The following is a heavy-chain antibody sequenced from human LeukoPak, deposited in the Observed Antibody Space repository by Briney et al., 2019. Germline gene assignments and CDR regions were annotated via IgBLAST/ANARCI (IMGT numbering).Heavy chain of an antibody. CDR1: GGSISSGGYY. D-gene: IGHD6-13*01. CDR2: IYYSGST. CDR3: AREIAAAHIDY. Sequence: PSQTLSLTCTVSGGSISSGGYYWSWIRQHPGKGLEWIGYIYYSGSTYYSPSLKSRVTISVDTSKNQFSLKLSSVTAADTAVYYCAREIAAAHIDYWGQGTLVTVSS. J-gene: IGHJ4*02. V-gene: IGHV4-31*03.